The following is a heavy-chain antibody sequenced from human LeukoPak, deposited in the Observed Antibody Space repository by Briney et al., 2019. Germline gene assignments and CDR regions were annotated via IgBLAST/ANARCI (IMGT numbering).Heavy chain of an antibody. CDR3: TRYNNDHFDY. Sequence: PPGGSLRLSCAGSGFTFGGYGMHWFRQTPGKGLEWVAVIAYDGSRALYADSVKGRFTISRDNSKNTMSVQMDDLRAEDTAVYYCTRYNNDHFDYWGQGTLVTVSS. CDR1: GFTFGGYG. J-gene: IGHJ4*02. V-gene: IGHV3-33*01. D-gene: IGHD1-14*01. CDR2: IAYDGSRA.